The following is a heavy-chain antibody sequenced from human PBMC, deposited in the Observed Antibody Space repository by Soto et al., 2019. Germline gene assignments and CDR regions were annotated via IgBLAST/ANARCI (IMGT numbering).Heavy chain of an antibody. Sequence: PSATLSLTCAVSGGSISSSNWWSWVRQPPGKGLEWIGEIYHSGSTNYNPSLKSRVTISVDKSKNQFSLKLSSVTAADTAVYYCARGGIAAAGTDLYYYYGMDVWGQGTTVT. V-gene: IGHV4-4*02. CDR3: ARGGIAAAGTDLYYYYGMDV. CDR2: IYHSGST. D-gene: IGHD6-13*01. CDR1: GGSISSSNW. J-gene: IGHJ6*02.